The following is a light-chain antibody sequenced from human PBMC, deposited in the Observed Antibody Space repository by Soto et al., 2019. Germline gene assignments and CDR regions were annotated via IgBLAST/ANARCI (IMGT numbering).Light chain of an antibody. CDR1: QGISSR. V-gene: IGKV1-12*01. J-gene: IGKJ5*01. Sequence: DIQMTQSPSSVSASVGDRVTITCRASQGISSRLAWFQQKPGQAPKLLIYTASNLQIGVPSRFSGSGSAKDVTLAIRSLHREEFATYYCQQCDSFPSTFSQGTRLESK. CDR3: QQCDSFPST. CDR2: TAS.